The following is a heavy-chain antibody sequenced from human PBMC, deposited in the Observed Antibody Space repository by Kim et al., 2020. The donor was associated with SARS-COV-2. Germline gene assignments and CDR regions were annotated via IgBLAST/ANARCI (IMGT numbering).Heavy chain of an antibody. CDR3: ARISGSATMSGDV. D-gene: IGHD3-10*01. Sequence: YYAEAVKDRFTRSRDNPKNTLYMHMNSLRAEDTDIYYCARISGSATMSGDVWGQGTMVTVSS. V-gene: IGHV3-33*01. J-gene: IGHJ3*01.